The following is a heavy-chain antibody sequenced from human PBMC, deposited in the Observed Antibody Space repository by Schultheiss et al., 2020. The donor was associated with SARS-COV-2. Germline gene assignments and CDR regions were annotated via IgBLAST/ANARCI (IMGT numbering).Heavy chain of an antibody. J-gene: IGHJ6*03. CDR1: GFIFSSYG. Sequence: GESLKISCAASGFIFSSYGMHWVRQAPGKGLEWVSYISSSGSTIYYADSVKGRFTISRDNAKNSLYLQMNSLRAEDTAVYYCARAVTTGYYYMDVWGKGTTVTVSS. CDR3: ARAVTTGYYYMDV. CDR2: ISSSGSTI. D-gene: IGHD4-11*01. V-gene: IGHV3-48*04.